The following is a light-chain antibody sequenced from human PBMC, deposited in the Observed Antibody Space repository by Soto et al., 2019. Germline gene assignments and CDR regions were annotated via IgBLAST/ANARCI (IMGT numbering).Light chain of an antibody. CDR1: QTVSINY. CDR2: DTS. J-gene: IGKJ5*01. V-gene: IGKV3-20*01. CDR3: QQYGTSEII. Sequence: EIILTQTPDTLSLSPGERATLSFRASQTVSINYLAWCQQKPGQAPRLLIYDTSCRASGIPDRFSGSGSGTDFSLTISRLETEDFAVFYCQQYGTSEIIFGQGTRLEIK.